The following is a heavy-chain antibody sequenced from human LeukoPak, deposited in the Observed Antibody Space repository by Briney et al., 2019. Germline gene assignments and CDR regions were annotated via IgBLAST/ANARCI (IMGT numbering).Heavy chain of an antibody. CDR3: AREIGPRFDP. V-gene: IGHV3-23*01. CDR1: GFTFSSYG. CDR2: ISGSGGST. J-gene: IGHJ5*02. D-gene: IGHD3-16*01. Sequence: PGGSLRLSCAASGFTFSSYGMSWVRQAPGKGLEWVSAISGSGGSTYYADSVKGRFTISRDNAKNTLYLQMNSLRAEDTAVYYCAREIGPRFDPWGQGTLVTVSS.